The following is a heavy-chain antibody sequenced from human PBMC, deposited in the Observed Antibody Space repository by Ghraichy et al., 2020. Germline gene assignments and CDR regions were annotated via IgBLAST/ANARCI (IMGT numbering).Heavy chain of an antibody. J-gene: IGHJ6*02. CDR1: GFTFSPYS. CDR2: IGSGRSSD. Sequence: SLRLSCVASGFTFSPYSMNWVRQVPGKGLEWVSHIGSGRSSDSYTDSVKGRFTISRDNAKNSVYLQMNSLRDEDTDVYYCAVTGYYISYYSYGMDVWGQGTTVTVSS. V-gene: IGHV3-48*02. D-gene: IGHD3-9*01. CDR3: AVTGYYISYYSYGMDV.